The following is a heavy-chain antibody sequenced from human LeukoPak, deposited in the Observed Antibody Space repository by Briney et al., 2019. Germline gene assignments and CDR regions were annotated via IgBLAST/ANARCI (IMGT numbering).Heavy chain of an antibody. D-gene: IGHD7-27*01. Sequence: GGSLRLSCAASGFTFSSYAMSWVRQAPGKGLEWVSAISASGGTTYYADSVKGRFTTSRDTSRNTLDLQMNSLRAEDTAVYYCAKTGGPWDWGQGALVTVSS. J-gene: IGHJ4*02. CDR1: GFTFSSYA. CDR3: AKTGGPWD. CDR2: ISASGGTT. V-gene: IGHV3-23*01.